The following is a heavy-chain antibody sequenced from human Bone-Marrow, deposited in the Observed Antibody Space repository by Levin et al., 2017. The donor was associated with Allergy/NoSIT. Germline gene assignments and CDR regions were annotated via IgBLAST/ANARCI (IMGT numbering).Heavy chain of an antibody. J-gene: IGHJ4*02. CDR3: ARDRPQGYYESTGFPD. CDR2: IHSSGST. Sequence: SETLSLTCSVSGASINRGDFYWNWIRQSPGKGLEWVGYIHSSGSTNYNPSLKSRLVISMDTSKNQVSLRLRSVTAADTAVYFCARDRPQGYYESTGFPDWGRGIQVIVSS. D-gene: IGHD3-22*01. CDR1: GASINRGDFY. V-gene: IGHV4-30-4*01.